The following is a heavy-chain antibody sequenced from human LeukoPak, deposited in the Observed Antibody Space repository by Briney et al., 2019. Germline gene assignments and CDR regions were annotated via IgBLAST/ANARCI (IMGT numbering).Heavy chain of an antibody. D-gene: IGHD2-15*01. V-gene: IGHV5-51*01. CDR2: IYPGDSDT. CDR3: ASSTKGYCSGGSCPGAFDI. CDR1: GYSLTSYW. Sequence: GESLKISCKGSGYSLTSYWIGWVRQMPGKGLEWMGIIYPGDSDTRYSPSFQGQVTISADKSISTAYLQWSSLKASDTAMYYCASSTKGYCSGGSCPGAFDIWGQGTMVTVSS. J-gene: IGHJ3*02.